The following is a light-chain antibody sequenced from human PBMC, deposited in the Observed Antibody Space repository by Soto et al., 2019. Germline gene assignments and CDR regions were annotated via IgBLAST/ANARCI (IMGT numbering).Light chain of an antibody. CDR1: SSDVDDYRY. Sequence: QSVLAQPRSVSGSPGQLLTISCTGTSSDVDDYRYVSWYQQYPGKAPKLVIYDGTKRPSGVPDRFSGSNSGNTASLTISGLQAEDEADYYCCSYVTTPEIFGTGTKLTVL. CDR3: CSYVTTPEI. CDR2: DGT. V-gene: IGLV2-11*01. J-gene: IGLJ1*01.